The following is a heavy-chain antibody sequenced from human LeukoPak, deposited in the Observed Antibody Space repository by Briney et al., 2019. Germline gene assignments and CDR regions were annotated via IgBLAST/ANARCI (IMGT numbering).Heavy chain of an antibody. J-gene: IGHJ4*02. V-gene: IGHV3-30*18. CDR3: AKELRFLEWLPYFDY. Sequence: GRSLRLSCAASGFTFSSYGMHWVRQAPGKGLEWVAVMSYDGSNKYYADSVKGRFTISRDNSKNTLYLQMNSLRAEDTAVYYCAKELRFLEWLPYFDYWGRGTLVTVSS. CDR2: MSYDGSNK. CDR1: GFTFSSYG. D-gene: IGHD3-3*01.